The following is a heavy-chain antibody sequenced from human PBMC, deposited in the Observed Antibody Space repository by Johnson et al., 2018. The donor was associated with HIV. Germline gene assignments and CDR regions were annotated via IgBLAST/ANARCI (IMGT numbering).Heavy chain of an antibody. J-gene: IGHJ3*02. V-gene: IGHV3-7*01. Sequence: EVQLVESGGGLVQPGGSLRLSCAASGFTFSSYWMSWVRQAPGKGLEWVANIKQDGSEKYYVDSVTGRFTISRDNSKNTLYLQMKSLRTEDTAVYYCARGGGSWWGTEIDTFDIWGQGTMVTVSS. CDR1: GFTFSSYW. CDR2: IKQDGSEK. CDR3: ARGGGSWWGTEIDTFDI. D-gene: IGHD1/OR15-1a*01.